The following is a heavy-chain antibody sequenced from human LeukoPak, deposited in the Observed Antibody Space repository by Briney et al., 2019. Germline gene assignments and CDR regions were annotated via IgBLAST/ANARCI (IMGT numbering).Heavy chain of an antibody. J-gene: IGHJ6*03. CDR1: RFTFSKYG. V-gene: IGHV3-23*01. CDR3: ARDGGLSYFSYMGV. Sequence: GGSLRLSCAASRFTFSKYGMSWVRQAPGQGLEWISAIGDSGGRTNYADSVKGRVIISRDKSENTVYLQMNSLRAEDTALYYCARDGGLSYFSYMGVWGIGTTVTVSS. CDR2: IGDSGGRT. D-gene: IGHD3-16*02.